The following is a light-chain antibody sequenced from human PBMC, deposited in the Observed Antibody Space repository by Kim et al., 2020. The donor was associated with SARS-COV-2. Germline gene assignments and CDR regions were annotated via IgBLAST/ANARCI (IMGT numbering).Light chain of an antibody. V-gene: IGKV1-27*01. CDR3: QKCDSAPWT. Sequence: ASVGDIVTITCRASQDISNYLAWFQLKPVKAPKLLIYAASALQPGVPSRFSGSGSGTDFTLTVTSLQPEDVATYYCQKCDSAPWTFGQGTKVDIK. CDR1: QDISNY. CDR2: AAS. J-gene: IGKJ1*01.